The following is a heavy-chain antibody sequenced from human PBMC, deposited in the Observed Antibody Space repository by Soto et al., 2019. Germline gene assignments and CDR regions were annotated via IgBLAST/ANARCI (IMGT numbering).Heavy chain of an antibody. Sequence: EVQLLESGGGFVQPGGSRRLSCAASGFTFSNYAMTWVRQAPGKGLEWVSAITSTGSSTYYADSVKGRFTISRDNSKNTLFLQINSLRAVDTAVYYCAKGAEGYVVSSLDFWGQGTLVSVSS. CDR3: AKGAEGYVVSSLDF. D-gene: IGHD5-12*01. J-gene: IGHJ4*02. CDR2: ITSTGSST. CDR1: GFTFSNYA. V-gene: IGHV3-23*01.